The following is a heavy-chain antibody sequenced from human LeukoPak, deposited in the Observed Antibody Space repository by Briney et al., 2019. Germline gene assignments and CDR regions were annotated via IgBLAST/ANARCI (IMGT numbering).Heavy chain of an antibody. D-gene: IGHD3-22*01. CDR3: ARRDSSGSSFDS. CDR1: GYSFSIYW. Sequence: GESLKTSCKGSGYSFSIYWIAWVRQMPGKGLEGMGNIYPGDSDIRYSPSFQGQVTFSADKSISTAYLQWSSLKASDTAMYYCARRDSSGSSFDSWGQGTLVTVSS. J-gene: IGHJ5*01. CDR2: IYPGDSDI. V-gene: IGHV5-51*01.